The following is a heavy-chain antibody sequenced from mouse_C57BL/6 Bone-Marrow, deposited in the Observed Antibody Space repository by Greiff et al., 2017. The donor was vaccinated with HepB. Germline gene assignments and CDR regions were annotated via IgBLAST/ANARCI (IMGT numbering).Heavy chain of an antibody. CDR2: IDPENGDT. CDR1: GFNIKDDY. Sequence: VQLKQSGAELVRPGASVKLSCTASGFNIKDDYMHWVKQRPEQGLEWIGWIDPENGDTEYASKFQGKATITADTSSNTAYLQLSSLTSEDTAVYYCTKILWEMDYWGQGTSVTVSS. V-gene: IGHV14-4*01. CDR3: TKILWEMDY. J-gene: IGHJ4*01. D-gene: IGHD1-1*02.